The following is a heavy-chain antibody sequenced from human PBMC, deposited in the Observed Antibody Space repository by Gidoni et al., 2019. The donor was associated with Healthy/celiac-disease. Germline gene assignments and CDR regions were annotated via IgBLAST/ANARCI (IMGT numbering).Heavy chain of an antibody. Sequence: EVQLVESGGGLVQPGRSLRLSCAASGFTFDDYAMHWVRQAPGKGLEWVSGISWNSGSIGYADSVKGRFTISRDNAKNSLYLQMNSLRAEDTALYYCAKGRGGSGSYYNDYWGQGTLVTVSS. CDR3: AKGRGGSGSYYNDY. J-gene: IGHJ4*02. CDR2: ISWNSGSI. V-gene: IGHV3-9*01. CDR1: GFTFDDYA. D-gene: IGHD3-10*01.